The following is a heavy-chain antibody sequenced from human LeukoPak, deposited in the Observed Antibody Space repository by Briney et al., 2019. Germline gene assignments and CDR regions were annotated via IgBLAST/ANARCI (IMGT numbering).Heavy chain of an antibody. CDR2: IRYDGSNK. D-gene: IGHD6-19*01. Sequence: PGGSLRLSCAASGFTFSKYGMHWVRQAPGKGLEWVAFIRYDGSNKYYTDSVKGRFTISRDNAKNSLYLQMNSLRAEDTAVYYCARRGAVAGTIDYWGQGALVTVSS. J-gene: IGHJ4*02. CDR1: GFTFSKYG. CDR3: ARRGAVAGTIDY. V-gene: IGHV3-30*02.